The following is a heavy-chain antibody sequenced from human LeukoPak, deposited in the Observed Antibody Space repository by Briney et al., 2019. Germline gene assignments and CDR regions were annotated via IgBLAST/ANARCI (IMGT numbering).Heavy chain of an antibody. CDR1: GGSISSGGYY. J-gene: IGHJ4*02. CDR3: ARAPGGWFGELLFPYYFDY. V-gene: IGHV4-31*03. D-gene: IGHD3-10*01. CDR2: IYYSGST. Sequence: PSETLSLTCTVSGGSISSGGYYWSWIRQHPGKGLEWIGYIYYSGSTYYNPSLKSRVTISVDTSKNQFSLKLSSVTAADTAAYYCARAPGGWFGELLFPYYFDYWGQGTLVTVSS.